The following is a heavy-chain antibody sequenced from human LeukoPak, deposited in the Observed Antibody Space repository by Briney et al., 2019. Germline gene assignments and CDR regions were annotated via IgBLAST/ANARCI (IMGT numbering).Heavy chain of an antibody. V-gene: IGHV4-59*08. CDR3: ASGEDGYNPHFDY. CDR1: GGSISSYY. Sequence: PSETLSLTCTVSGGSISSYYWSWIRQPPGKGLEWIGYIYYSGSTSYNPSLKSRVTISVDTSKNQFSLKLSSVTAADTAVYYCASGEDGYNPHFDYWGQGTLVTVSS. D-gene: IGHD5-24*01. CDR2: IYYSGST. J-gene: IGHJ4*02.